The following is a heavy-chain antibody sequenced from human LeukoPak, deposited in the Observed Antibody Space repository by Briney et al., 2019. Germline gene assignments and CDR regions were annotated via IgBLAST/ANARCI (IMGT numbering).Heavy chain of an antibody. CDR2: IGSSTRTM. J-gene: IGHJ4*02. V-gene: IGHV3-48*03. Sequence: GSLSLSCAASGLSFSTYDMTWVRQAPGKGLEWVSYIGSSTRTMYYAESLKGRFIISRDNAKNSLYLQMDSLRAEDTAIYYCAPLLYGYSYGPFHHWGQGTLVTVSS. D-gene: IGHD5-18*01. CDR3: APLLYGYSYGPFHH. CDR1: GLSFSTYD.